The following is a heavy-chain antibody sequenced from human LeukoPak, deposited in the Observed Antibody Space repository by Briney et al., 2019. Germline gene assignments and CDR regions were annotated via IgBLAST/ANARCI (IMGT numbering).Heavy chain of an antibody. CDR3: ATSTLTFDY. V-gene: IGHV3-23*01. CDR1: GFPFSSFA. CDR2: VRDSGAVT. Sequence: GGSPRLSCAASGFPFSSFAMTWVRQAPGKGLEWISSVRDSGAVTYYADSVKGRFTISRDNSRKIVYLQMNSLRAEDTAIYYCATSTLTFDYWGQGTLVTVSS. J-gene: IGHJ4*02. D-gene: IGHD3-9*01.